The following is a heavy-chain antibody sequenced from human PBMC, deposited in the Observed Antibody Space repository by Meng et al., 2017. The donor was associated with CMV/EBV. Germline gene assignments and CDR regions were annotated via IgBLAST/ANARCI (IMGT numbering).Heavy chain of an antibody. CDR2: ISSSGTTI. J-gene: IGHJ5*02. D-gene: IGHD1-26*01. Sequence: GGSLRLSCAASGFTFTGYDMHWVRQAPGKGLEWVSYISSSGTTIKYADSVKGRFTISGDGAKSSLYLQMNSLSAEDTAVYYCARETFSSASYLGRWLDPWGQGTLVTVSS. V-gene: IGHV3-48*03. CDR3: ARETFSSASYLGRWLDP. CDR1: GFTFTGYD.